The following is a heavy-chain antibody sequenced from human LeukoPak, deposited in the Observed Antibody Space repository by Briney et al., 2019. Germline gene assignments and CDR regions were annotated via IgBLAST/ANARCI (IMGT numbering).Heavy chain of an antibody. Sequence: GGSLRLSCAASGFIFNNYDMHWVRQPPGKGLEWVAFIDYNGSNKYYADSVKGRFTVSRDNSKNTLYLQINSLRAEDTAVYYCTTDLSIAPDYWGQGTLVTVSS. D-gene: IGHD6-6*01. J-gene: IGHJ4*02. CDR2: IDYNGSNK. CDR1: GFIFNNYD. CDR3: TTDLSIAPDY. V-gene: IGHV3-30*02.